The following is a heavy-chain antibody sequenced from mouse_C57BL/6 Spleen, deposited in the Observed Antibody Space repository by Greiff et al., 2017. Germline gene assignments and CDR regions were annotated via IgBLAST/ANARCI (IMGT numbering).Heavy chain of an antibody. CDR3: ARSTTVVATGWYFDV. V-gene: IGHV2-9-1*01. CDR1: GFSLTSYA. CDR2: IWSGGGT. D-gene: IGHD1-1*01. Sequence: QVQLKESGPGLVAPSQSLSITCTVSGFSLTSYAISWVRQPPGKGLEWLGVIWSGGGTNYNSALKSRLSISKDNSKSQVFLKMNSLQTDDTARYYCARSTTVVATGWYFDVWGTGTTVTVSS. J-gene: IGHJ1*03.